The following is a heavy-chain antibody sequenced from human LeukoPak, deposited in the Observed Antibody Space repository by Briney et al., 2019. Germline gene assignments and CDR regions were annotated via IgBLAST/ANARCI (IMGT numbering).Heavy chain of an antibody. D-gene: IGHD1-26*01. CDR3: ARDVVGSLDY. V-gene: IGHV3-7*01. J-gene: IGHJ4*02. Sequence: PGGSLRLSCAASGFTFSGYWMAWVRQAPGKGLEWVANIKGDESARHQADSVKGRFTISRDNTRNSLYLQMTNLRGDDTAVYYCARDVVGSLDYWGQGTLVTVSS. CDR1: GFTFSGYW. CDR2: IKGDESAR.